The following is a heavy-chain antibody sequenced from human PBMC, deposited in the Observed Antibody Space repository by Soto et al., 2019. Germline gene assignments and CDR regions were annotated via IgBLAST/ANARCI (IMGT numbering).Heavy chain of an antibody. CDR2: ISYDGSNK. J-gene: IGHJ6*02. CDR1: GYTFSRYG. Sequence: QVQLVESGGGVLQPGKSLRVSCAASGYTFSRYGMHWVRQAPGKGLEWVAVISYDGSNKFYGDSVKGRFTISRDNSKNTLYLQMDSLRGEDTAVYYCAKAIVADHYYYGMDVWGQGTTVTVSS. D-gene: IGHD3-22*01. CDR3: AKAIVADHYYYGMDV. V-gene: IGHV3-30*18.